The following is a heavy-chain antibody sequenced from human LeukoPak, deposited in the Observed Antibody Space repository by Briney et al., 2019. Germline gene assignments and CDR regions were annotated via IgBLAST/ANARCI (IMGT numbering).Heavy chain of an antibody. CDR1: GFTSSNYW. CDR3: ANEEWYRFDY. Sequence: GGSLRLSCVVSGFTSSNYWMSWVRQAPGKGLEWVANIKQDGSEKYYVDSVKGRFTISRDNAKNSLFPQMNSLRAEDTALYYCANEEWYRFDYWGQGTLVTVPS. J-gene: IGHJ4*02. D-gene: IGHD2-8*01. V-gene: IGHV3-7*03. CDR2: IKQDGSEK.